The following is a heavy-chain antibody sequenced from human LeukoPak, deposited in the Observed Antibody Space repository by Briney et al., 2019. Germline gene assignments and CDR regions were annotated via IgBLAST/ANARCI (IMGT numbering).Heavy chain of an antibody. V-gene: IGHV3-48*04. CDR1: GFTFSSYS. CDR3: ARWGRDILLPSFDY. CDR2: ISSSSSTI. D-gene: IGHD3-9*01. J-gene: IGHJ4*02. Sequence: PGGSLRLSCAASGFTFSSYSMNWVRQAPGKGLEWVSYISSSSSTIYYADSVKGRFTISRDNAKNSLYLQMNSLRAEDTAVYYCARWGRDILLPSFDYWGQGTLVTVSS.